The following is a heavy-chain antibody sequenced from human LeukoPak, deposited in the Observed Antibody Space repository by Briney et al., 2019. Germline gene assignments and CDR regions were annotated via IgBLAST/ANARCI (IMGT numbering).Heavy chain of an antibody. CDR2: IISDGITT. CDR1: GLTFHNTW. V-gene: IGHV3-74*01. J-gene: IGHJ4*02. D-gene: IGHD4-17*01. CDR3: ARDYGDYSGKDY. Sequence: PGGSLRLSCAASGLTFHNTWMHWIRQAPGKGLVWVSRIISDGITTTYADSVKGRFTISRDNSKNTLYLQMNSLRAEDTAVYYCARDYGDYSGKDYWGQGTLVTVSS.